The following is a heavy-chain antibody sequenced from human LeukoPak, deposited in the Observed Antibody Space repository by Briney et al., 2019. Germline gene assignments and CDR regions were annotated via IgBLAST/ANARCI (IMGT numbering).Heavy chain of an antibody. CDR2: IYWDDDK. J-gene: IGHJ4*02. D-gene: IGHD6-19*01. CDR1: GFSLSTSGVG. V-gene: IGHV2-5*02. Sequence: SGPTLVKPTQTLTLTCTFSGFSLSTSGVGVAWILQPPGKALEWLALIYWDDDKRYSPSLKSRLTITKDTSKNQVVLTMTNMDPVDTAAYYCAHRAAVPGTLGCWGQGTLVTVSS. CDR3: AHRAAVPGTLGC.